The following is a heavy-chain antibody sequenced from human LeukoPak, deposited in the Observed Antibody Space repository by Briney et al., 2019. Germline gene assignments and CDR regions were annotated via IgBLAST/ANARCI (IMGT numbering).Heavy chain of an antibody. CDR2: MNPNSGNT. D-gene: IGHD1-20*01. J-gene: IGHJ4*02. V-gene: IGHV1-8*01. CDR3: ARGSNWNDGFDY. CDR1: GYTFTSYD. Sequence: ASVKVSCKASGYTFTSYDINWVRQATGQGLEWMGWMNPNSGNTGYAQKFQGRVTMTRNTSISTAYMELSSLRSEDTAVYYRARGSNWNDGFDYWGQGTLVTVSS.